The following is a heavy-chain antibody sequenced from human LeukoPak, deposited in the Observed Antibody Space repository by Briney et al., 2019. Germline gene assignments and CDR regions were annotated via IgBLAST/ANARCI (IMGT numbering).Heavy chain of an antibody. CDR2: ISGSGGST. D-gene: IGHD1-14*01. V-gene: IGHV3-23*01. Sequence: PGGSLRLSCAASGFTFSSYAMSWVRQAPGQGLEWVSAISGSGGSTYYADSVKGRFTISRDNSKNTLYLQMNSLRAEDTAVYYCAKDAFRSTVRNRFDYWGQGTLVTVSS. CDR3: AKDAFRSTVRNRFDY. J-gene: IGHJ4*02. CDR1: GFTFSSYA.